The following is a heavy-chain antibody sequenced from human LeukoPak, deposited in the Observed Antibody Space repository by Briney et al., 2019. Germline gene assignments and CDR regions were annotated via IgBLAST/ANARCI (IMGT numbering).Heavy chain of an antibody. CDR3: ARVGNRGSLR. V-gene: IGHV3-48*02. D-gene: IGHD1-14*01. J-gene: IGHJ4*02. CDR2: ISTYSNTI. Sequence: PGASLRLSCAASGFTFSSYSMNWVRQAPGRGLDWVSYISTYSNTIHYADSVKGRFTISRDNAKNSLYLQMNSLRDEDTAVYYCARVGNRGSLRWGQGTLDT. CDR1: GFTFSSYS.